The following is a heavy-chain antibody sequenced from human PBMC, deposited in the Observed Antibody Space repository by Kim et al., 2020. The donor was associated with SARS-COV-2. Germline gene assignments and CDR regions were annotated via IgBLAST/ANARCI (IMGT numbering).Heavy chain of an antibody. J-gene: IGHJ4*02. CDR3: ARDGDDIVATIKGYDY. CDR2: IKQDGSEK. V-gene: IGHV3-7*03. D-gene: IGHD5-12*01. Sequence: GGSLRLSCAASGFTFSSYWMSWVRQAPGKGLEWVANIKQDGSEKYYVDSVKGRFTISRDNAKNSLYLQMNSLRAEDTAVYYCARDGDDIVATIKGYDYWGQGTLVTVSS. CDR1: GFTFSSYW.